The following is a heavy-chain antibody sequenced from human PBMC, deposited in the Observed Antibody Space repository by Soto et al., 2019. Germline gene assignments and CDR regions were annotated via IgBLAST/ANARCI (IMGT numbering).Heavy chain of an antibody. CDR2: IWYDGSNK. CDR3: AREGYCSSTSCYGGFDY. D-gene: IGHD2-2*01. CDR1: GFTFSSYG. V-gene: IGHV3-33*01. J-gene: IGHJ4*02. Sequence: GGSLRLSCAASGFTFSSYGMHWVRQAPGKGLEWVAVIWYDGSNKYYADSVKGRFTISRDNSKNTLYLQMNSLRAEDTAVYYCAREGYCSSTSCYGGFDYWGQGTLVTVSS.